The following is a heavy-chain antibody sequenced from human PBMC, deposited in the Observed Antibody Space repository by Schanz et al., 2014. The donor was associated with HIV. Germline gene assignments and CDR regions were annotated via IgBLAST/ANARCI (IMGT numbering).Heavy chain of an antibody. V-gene: IGHV3-NL1*01. J-gene: IGHJ6*02. D-gene: IGHD2-15*01. Sequence: QVQLVESGGGVVQPGRSLRLSCAASGFTFSSYGMHWVRQAPGKGLEWVSAISGSGGSTYYADSVKGRFTISRDNSKNTLYLQMNSLRAEDTAVYYCARGSGPYYYYYGMDVWGQGTTVTVSS. CDR3: ARGSGPYYYYYGMDV. CDR2: ISGSGGST. CDR1: GFTFSSYG.